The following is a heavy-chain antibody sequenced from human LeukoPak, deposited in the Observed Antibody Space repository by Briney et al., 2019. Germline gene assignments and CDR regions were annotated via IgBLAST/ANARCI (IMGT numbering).Heavy chain of an antibody. CDR1: GFTFSSYA. J-gene: IGHJ6*03. CDR2: VYSGGST. CDR3: ARGLANYYCYMNV. Sequence: GGSLRLSCAASGFTFSSYAMSWVRQAPGKGLEWVSLVYSGGSTYPEDSVKGRFTISRDNSKNPLYLQMTSLKAEDTAVYYCARGLANYYCYMNVWGKGATVTVSS. D-gene: IGHD3-16*01. V-gene: IGHV3-66*02.